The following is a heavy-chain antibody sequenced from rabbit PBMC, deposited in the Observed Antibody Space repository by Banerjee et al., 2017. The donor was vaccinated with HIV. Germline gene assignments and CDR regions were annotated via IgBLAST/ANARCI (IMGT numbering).Heavy chain of an antibody. CDR1: GFSVSSDA. J-gene: IGHJ4*01. CDR3: ARDLAGVIGWNFNL. D-gene: IGHD4-1*01. V-gene: IGHV1S40*01. Sequence: QSLEESGGGLVQPEGSLTLTCTASGFSVSSDAMCWVRQAPGKGLEWVGTIYGGSSGSTYYASWAKGRFTISKTSSTTVTLQMTSLTAADTATYFCARDLAGVIGWNFNLWGPGTLVTVS. CDR2: IYGGSSGST.